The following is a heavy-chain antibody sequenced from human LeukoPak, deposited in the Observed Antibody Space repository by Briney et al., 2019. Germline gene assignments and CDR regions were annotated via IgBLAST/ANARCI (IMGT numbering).Heavy chain of an antibody. J-gene: IGHJ4*02. CDR1: GGSISSGSYY. V-gene: IGHV4-61*02. CDR2: IYTSGST. Sequence: SQTLSLTCTVSGGSISSGSYYWSWIRQPAGKGLEWIGRIYTSGSTNYNPSLKSRVTISVDTSKNQFSLKLSSVTAADTAVYYCARVGIDGYNDYWGQGTLVTVSS. CDR3: ARVGIDGYNDY. D-gene: IGHD5-24*01.